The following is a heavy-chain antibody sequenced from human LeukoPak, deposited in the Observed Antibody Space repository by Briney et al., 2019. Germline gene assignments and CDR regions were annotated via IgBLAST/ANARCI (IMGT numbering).Heavy chain of an antibody. J-gene: IGHJ6*02. CDR3: AKDPSRPAYYYYGMDV. Sequence: GGSLRLACAASGFTFSSYAMAWVRQAPGKGLEWVSAISVSGGSTYYADSGKGRFTISRDNSKNTLYLQMNSLRAEDTAVYYCAKDPSRPAYYYYGMDVWGQGTTVTVSS. CDR2: ISVSGGST. V-gene: IGHV3-23*01. CDR1: GFTFSSYA.